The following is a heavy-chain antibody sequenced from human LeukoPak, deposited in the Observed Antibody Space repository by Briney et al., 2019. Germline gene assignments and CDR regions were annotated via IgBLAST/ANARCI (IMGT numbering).Heavy chain of an antibody. CDR1: GYTFTSYG. CDR2: INPNNGGT. CDR3: ARDYAYDSSVHFDY. D-gene: IGHD3-22*01. Sequence: EASVKVSCKASGYTFTSYGISWVRQAPGQGLEWMGWINPNNGGTKYAQNFQGRVTMTRDSSMSTAYMELSRLRSDDTAVYYCARDYAYDSSVHFDYWGQGTLVTVSS. J-gene: IGHJ4*02. V-gene: IGHV1-2*02.